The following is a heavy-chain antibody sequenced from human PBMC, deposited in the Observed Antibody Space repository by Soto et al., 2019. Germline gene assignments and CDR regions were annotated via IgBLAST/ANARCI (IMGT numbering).Heavy chain of an antibody. CDR3: AHSLSGYNWNGGYFDY. D-gene: IGHD1-1*01. CDR1: GFSLTSRPMG. CDR2: IYWDDDK. Sequence: QITLKESAPTRVKPTQTLTLTCTFSGFSLTSRPMGVGWIRTPPGKAREWLAFIYWDDDKRYSPSLRSRLNNTKATSGNQVVRTVTNMDPVDTATYYCAHSLSGYNWNGGYFDYWGQGALVTVSS. V-gene: IGHV2-5*02. J-gene: IGHJ4*02.